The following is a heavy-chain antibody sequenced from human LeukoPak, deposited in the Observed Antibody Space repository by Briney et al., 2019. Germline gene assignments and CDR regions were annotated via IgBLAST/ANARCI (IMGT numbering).Heavy chain of an antibody. D-gene: IGHD2-2*01. J-gene: IGHJ5*02. CDR2: IWHDGSNK. CDR3: AREDSDPYARWFDP. CDR1: GFRFSDYA. Sequence: GRSLRLSCAASGFRFSDYAIHWVRQAPGKGLEWVAVIWHDGSNKDYVDSVKGRFTISRDNSKNTVYLQMNSLRAEDTAVYYCAREDSDPYARWFDPWGQGTLVTVSS. V-gene: IGHV3-33*08.